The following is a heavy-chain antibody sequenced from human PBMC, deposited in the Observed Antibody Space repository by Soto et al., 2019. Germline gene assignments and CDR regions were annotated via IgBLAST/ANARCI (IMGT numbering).Heavy chain of an antibody. CDR2: FRSSGDGGTT. V-gene: IGHV3-23*01. J-gene: IGHJ4*02. D-gene: IGHD3-10*01. CDR1: GFTFSSYS. Sequence: EVQLLESGGGLVQPGGSLRLSCAASGFTFSSYSMSWVRQAPGKGLEWVSGFRSSGDGGTTYYADAVKGRFTISRDNSKITRFLQMNSLRAEDTAIYYGAQKVNSGPGSQYFYYWGQGTLVTVSS. CDR3: AQKVNSGPGSQYFYY.